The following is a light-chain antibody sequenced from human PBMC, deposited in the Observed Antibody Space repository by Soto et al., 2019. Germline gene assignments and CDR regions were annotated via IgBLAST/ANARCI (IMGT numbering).Light chain of an antibody. J-gene: IGKJ1*01. CDR3: QQYGATPGT. CDR2: GAS. V-gene: IGKV3-20*01. CDR1: QSVTNSY. Sequence: EIVLTQSPDTLSLSPGERVTLSCRASQSVTNSYLAWYQQKPGQGPRLLIHGASNRATGTPDRFSGSGSGTDFTLTISRLEPEDFAVYYCQQYGATPGTFGQGTKLDIK.